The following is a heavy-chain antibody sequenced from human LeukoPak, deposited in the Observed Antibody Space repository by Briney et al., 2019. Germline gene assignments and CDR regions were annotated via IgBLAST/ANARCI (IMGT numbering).Heavy chain of an antibody. D-gene: IGHD2-2*01. Sequence: PGGSLRLSCAASGFTFDDYAMHWVRQAPGKGLEWVSGISWNSGSIGYADSVKGRFTISRDNAKNTLYLQMNSLRAEDTAVYYCAKDLSRDIVVVPASWGQGTLVTVSS. V-gene: IGHV3-9*01. J-gene: IGHJ5*02. CDR1: GFTFDDYA. CDR3: AKDLSRDIVVVPAS. CDR2: ISWNSGSI.